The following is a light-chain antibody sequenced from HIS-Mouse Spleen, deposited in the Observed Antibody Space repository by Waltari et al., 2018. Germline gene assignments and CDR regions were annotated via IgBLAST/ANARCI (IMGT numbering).Light chain of an antibody. CDR3: CSYAGSYTWV. Sequence: QSALTQPRSVSGSPGQSVTISCTGTSSDVGGSNYVSWYQQHPGTAPTLMMYDVSKRPSGVPERFSGSKYGNTASLTISGLQAADEADYYCCSYAGSYTWVFGGGTKLTVL. CDR2: DVS. CDR1: SSDVGGSNY. J-gene: IGLJ3*02. V-gene: IGLV2-11*02.